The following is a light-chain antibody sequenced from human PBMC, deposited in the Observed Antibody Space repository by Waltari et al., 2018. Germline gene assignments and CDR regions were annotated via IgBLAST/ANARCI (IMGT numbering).Light chain of an antibody. Sequence: EIVLTQSPGTLSLSPGERATLPCRASQSISKYLAWYQQKPGQAPRLLIFHASTRATGIPDRFSGSGSGTDFSLIISRLEPEDFVVYYCQKYESLPATFGQGTKVEIK. CDR3: QKYESLPAT. J-gene: IGKJ1*01. CDR1: QSISKY. CDR2: HAS. V-gene: IGKV3-20*01.